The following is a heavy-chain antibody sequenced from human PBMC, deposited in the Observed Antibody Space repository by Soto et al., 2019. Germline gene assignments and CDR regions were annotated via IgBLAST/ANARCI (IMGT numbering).Heavy chain of an antibody. V-gene: IGHV3-48*02. CDR1: GFTFSSYS. CDR3: ARQKRDSSGYPDALDI. Sequence: GGSLRLSCAASGFTFSSYSMNWVRQAPGKGLEWVSYISNSSSTIYYADSVKGRFTISRDNAKNSLYLQMNSLRDEDTAVYYCARQKRDSSGYPDALDIWGQGTMVTVSS. D-gene: IGHD3-22*01. J-gene: IGHJ3*02. CDR2: ISNSSSTI.